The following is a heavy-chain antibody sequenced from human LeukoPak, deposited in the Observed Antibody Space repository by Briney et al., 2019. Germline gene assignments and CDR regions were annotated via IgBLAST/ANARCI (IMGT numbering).Heavy chain of an antibody. Sequence: GSLRLSCAASEFSVGSNYMTWVRQAPGKGLEWVGRIKSKTDGGTPDYAAPVKGRFTFSRDDSKNTLYLQMNSLKTEDTAVYYCTTMTVVPTDYWGQGTLVTVSS. D-gene: IGHD2-2*01. CDR3: TTMTVVPTDY. CDR1: EFSVGSNY. CDR2: IKSKTDGGTP. V-gene: IGHV3-15*01. J-gene: IGHJ4*02.